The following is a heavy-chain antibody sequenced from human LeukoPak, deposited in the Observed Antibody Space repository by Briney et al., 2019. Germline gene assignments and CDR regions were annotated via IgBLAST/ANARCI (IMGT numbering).Heavy chain of an antibody. V-gene: IGHV3-23*01. CDR2: ISGSGGST. Sequence: GGSLRLSCAASGFTFSSYAMSWVRQAPGKGLEWVSAISGSGGSTYYADSVKGRFTISRDNSKNTLYLQMNSLRAEDTAVYYCAKRQNYDIWSGYETAKYYFDYWGQGTLVTVSS. CDR3: AKRQNYDIWSGYETAKYYFDY. J-gene: IGHJ4*02. CDR1: GFTFSSYA. D-gene: IGHD3-3*01.